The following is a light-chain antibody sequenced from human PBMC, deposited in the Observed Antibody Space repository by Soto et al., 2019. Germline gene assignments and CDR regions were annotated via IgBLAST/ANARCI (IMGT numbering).Light chain of an antibody. V-gene: IGKV3-11*01. CDR1: QSVGSN. CDR2: AAS. CDR3: QQRADWPIT. Sequence: EIVMTQSPATLSLSPGERATLSCRASQSVGSNFDWSQPKPGRAPRLLSYAASNRATGIPARFSGSGSGTDFTLTISSLEPDDFAVYYCQQRADWPITFGQGTRLEI. J-gene: IGKJ5*01.